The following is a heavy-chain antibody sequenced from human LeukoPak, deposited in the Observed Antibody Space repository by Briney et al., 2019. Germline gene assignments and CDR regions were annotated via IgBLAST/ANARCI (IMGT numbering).Heavy chain of an antibody. D-gene: IGHD1-26*01. CDR2: IHYSGST. V-gene: IGHV4-59*01. CDR1: GGSINNYY. Sequence: SETLSLTCTVSGGSINNYYWTWIRQPPGKGLEWIGYIHYSGSTNYNPSLKSRVTISVDTSKNQFSLKLSSMTAADTAVYYCAGDTGSYGYYFDYWGQGTLVTVSS. J-gene: IGHJ4*02. CDR3: AGDTGSYGYYFDY.